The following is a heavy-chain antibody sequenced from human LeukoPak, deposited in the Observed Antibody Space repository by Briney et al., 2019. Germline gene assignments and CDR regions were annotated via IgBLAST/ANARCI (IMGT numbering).Heavy chain of an antibody. CDR2: IYYSGST. J-gene: IGHJ4*02. CDR1: GGSISSYY. Sequence: SETLSLTCTVSGGSISSYYWSWIRQPPGKGLEWIGYIYYSGSTNYNPSLKSRVTISVDTSKNQFSLKPGSTTAADRAKYDCATRHAWGSYLDWGQGPLVTVSS. D-gene: IGHD3-16*02. V-gene: IGHV4-59*08. CDR3: ATRHAWGSYLD.